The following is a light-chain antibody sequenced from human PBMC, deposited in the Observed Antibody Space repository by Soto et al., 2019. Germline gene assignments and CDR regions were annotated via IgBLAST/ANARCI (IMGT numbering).Light chain of an antibody. CDR1: QSVISSY. J-gene: IGKJ5*01. Sequence: EIVLTHSPGTLSLSPGERATLSCSSSQSVISSYLAWYRQKPGQAPRLLIYGASRRATGIPDRFSGSGSGTDFTLTISSLEPEDFAVYYCQQRSNWPPITFGQGTRLEIK. CDR2: GAS. V-gene: IGKV3D-20*02. CDR3: QQRSNWPPIT.